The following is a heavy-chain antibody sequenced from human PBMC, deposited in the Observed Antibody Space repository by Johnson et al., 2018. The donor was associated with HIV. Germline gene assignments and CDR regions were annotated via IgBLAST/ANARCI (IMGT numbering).Heavy chain of an antibody. V-gene: IGHV3-7*01. CDR2: IKQDGSER. J-gene: IGHJ3*02. D-gene: IGHD1-26*01. CDR3: ARDLPLSGSEEGSDAFDI. CDR1: GFTFSSYW. Sequence: VQLVESGGGVVQPGGSLRLSCAASGFTFSSYWMSWVRQAPGKGLEWVANIKQDGSERYYADSVKGRFTISRDNAKNSLYLQMNSLRAEDTAVYYCARDLPLSGSEEGSDAFDIWGQGTTVIVSA.